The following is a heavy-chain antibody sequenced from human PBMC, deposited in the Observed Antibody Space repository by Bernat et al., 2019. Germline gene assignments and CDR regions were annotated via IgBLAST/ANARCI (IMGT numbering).Heavy chain of an antibody. CDR3: ARSYSNGWCFDY. D-gene: IGHD6-19*01. CDR2: IYDSGFT. J-gene: IGHJ4*02. V-gene: IGHV4-59*08. CDR1: GGSISSYY. Sequence: QVQLQESGPGLVKPSETLSLTCTVSGGSISSYYWSWIRQSPGKGLEWIGYIYDSGFTNYNPSLKSRVTISVDTSKNQFSLKLRSVTAADTAVYYCARSYSNGWCFDYWGKGNLVSVSS.